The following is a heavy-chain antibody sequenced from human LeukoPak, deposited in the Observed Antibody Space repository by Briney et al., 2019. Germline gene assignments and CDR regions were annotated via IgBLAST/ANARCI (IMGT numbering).Heavy chain of an antibody. Sequence: SGPTLVNPTQTLTLTCTISGFSLSTSGVGVAWIRQPPGKALEWLALIYWDDDKRYSPSLKSRLTITKDTSKNQVVLTMTNMDPVDTATYYCAHRTFMVRGIMSYNWFDPWGQGTLVTVSS. D-gene: IGHD3-10*01. CDR2: IYWDDDK. J-gene: IGHJ5*02. V-gene: IGHV2-5*02. CDR3: AHRTFMVRGIMSYNWFDP. CDR1: GFSLSTSGVG.